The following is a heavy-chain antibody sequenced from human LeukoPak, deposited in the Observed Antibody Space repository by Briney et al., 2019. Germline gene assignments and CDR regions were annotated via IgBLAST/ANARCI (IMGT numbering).Heavy chain of an antibody. D-gene: IGHD2-2*01. CDR1: GFTFSSYG. J-gene: IGHJ6*02. V-gene: IGHV3-30*18. CDR3: AKSASMCSSTSCYYGMDV. Sequence: GGSLRLSCAASGFTFSSYGMHWVRQAPGKGLEWVAVISYDGSNKYYADSVKGRFTISRDNSKNTLYLQMNSLRAEDTAIYYCAKSASMCSSTSCYYGMDVWGQGTTVTVSS. CDR2: ISYDGSNK.